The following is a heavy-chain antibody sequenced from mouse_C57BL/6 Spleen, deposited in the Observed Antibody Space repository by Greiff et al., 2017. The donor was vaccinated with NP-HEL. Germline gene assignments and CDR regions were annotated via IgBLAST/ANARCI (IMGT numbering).Heavy chain of an antibody. CDR2: INPSNGGT. CDR3: ARRRFSYDYDEDYAMDY. D-gene: IGHD2-4*01. V-gene: IGHV1-53*01. J-gene: IGHJ4*01. Sequence: QVQLQQPGTELVKPGASVKLSCKASGYTFTSYWMHWVKQRPGQGLEWIGNINPSNGGTNYNEKFKSKATLTVDKSSSTAYMQLSSLTSEDSAVYYCARRRFSYDYDEDYAMDYWGQGTSVTVSS. CDR1: GYTFTSYW.